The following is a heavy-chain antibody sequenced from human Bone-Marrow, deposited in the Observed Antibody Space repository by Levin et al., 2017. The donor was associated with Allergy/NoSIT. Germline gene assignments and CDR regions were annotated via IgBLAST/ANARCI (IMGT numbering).Heavy chain of an antibody. J-gene: IGHJ4*02. V-gene: IGHV3-64D*06. CDR1: GFTFSSSV. CDR2: ISSNGGST. Sequence: GGSLRLSCSASGFTFSSSVIHWVRQAPGKGLEFVSAISSNGGSTYYADSVKGRFTISRDSSKNTVYLQMNSLRAEDTAVYYCVKIRGYWGQGTLVTVSS. CDR3: VKIRGY.